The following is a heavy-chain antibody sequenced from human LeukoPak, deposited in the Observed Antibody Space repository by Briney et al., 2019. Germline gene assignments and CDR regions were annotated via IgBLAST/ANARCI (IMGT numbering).Heavy chain of an antibody. J-gene: IGHJ5*02. V-gene: IGHV3-9*01. Sequence: GGSLRLSCAASGFTFDDYAMHWVRQAPGKGLEWVSGIGWNSGGIGYADSVKGRFTISRDNAKNSLYLQMNSLRAEDTAFYYCAKDMGGQRGNWFDPWGQGTLVTVSS. CDR3: AKDMGGQRGNWFDP. CDR1: GFTFDDYA. CDR2: IGWNSGGI. D-gene: IGHD3-16*01.